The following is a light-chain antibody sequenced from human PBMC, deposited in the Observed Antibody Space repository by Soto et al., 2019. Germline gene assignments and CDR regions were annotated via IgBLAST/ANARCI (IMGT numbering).Light chain of an antibody. J-gene: IGLJ1*01. V-gene: IGLV1-40*01. CDR1: GSNIGANYH. CDR2: ANR. CDR3: QSYDTSLSTWI. Sequence: QSVLTQPPSVSGAPGQRVTISCTGNGSNIGANYHVHWYQQLPGSAPRLLIYANRNRPAGVSDRFSGSKSDTSASLVISGLQADDEADYYCQSYDTSLSTWIFGTGTKLTVL.